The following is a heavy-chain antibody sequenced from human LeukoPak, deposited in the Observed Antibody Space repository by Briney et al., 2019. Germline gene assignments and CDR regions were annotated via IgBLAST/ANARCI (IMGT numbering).Heavy chain of an antibody. CDR2: LYSDGNT. V-gene: IGHV3-53*01. D-gene: IGHD3-16*01. CDR1: GFTFITND. CDR3: ARGVEPLAANTLAY. J-gene: IGHJ4*02. Sequence: GGSLRLSCAASGFTFITNDMTWVRQAPGKGLEWVSVLYSDGNTKYTDSVQGRFTISRDNSKNTLYLEMNSLSPDDTAVYYCARGVEPLAANTLAYWGQGTLVTVSS.